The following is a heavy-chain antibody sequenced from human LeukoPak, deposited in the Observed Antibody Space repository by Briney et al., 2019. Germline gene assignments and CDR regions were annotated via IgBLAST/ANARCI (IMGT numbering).Heavy chain of an antibody. J-gene: IGHJ4*02. Sequence: GSLRLSCVGAGFSNADYGMSWVRQVPGKGLEWVSGIDWSGQASEYADSVKGRFIISRDNAENSLYLQMNSLRPEDTGLYYCARDLSATWYSLAFWGQGTLVTVSS. CDR1: GFSNADYG. V-gene: IGHV3-20*04. D-gene: IGHD2-15*01. CDR3: ARDLSATWYSLAF. CDR2: IDWSGQAS.